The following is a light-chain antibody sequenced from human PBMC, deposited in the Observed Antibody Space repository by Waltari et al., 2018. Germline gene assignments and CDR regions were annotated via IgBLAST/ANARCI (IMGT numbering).Light chain of an antibody. V-gene: IGKV1-5*03. CDR3: QQYNSYLAT. J-gene: IGKJ4*01. CDR2: KAF. CDR1: QSISSW. Sequence: DIQMTQSPSTLSASVGDRVTITCRASQSISSWLAWYQQKPGKAPKLLIYKAFSLESGVPSRFSVSGSVTEFTLTISSLLPDDSATYYCQQYNSYLATFGGGTKVVIK.